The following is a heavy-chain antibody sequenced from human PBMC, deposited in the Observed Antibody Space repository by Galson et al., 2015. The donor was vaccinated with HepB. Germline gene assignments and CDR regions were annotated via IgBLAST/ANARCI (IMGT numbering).Heavy chain of an antibody. CDR2: ISYDGSNK. V-gene: IGHV3-30*03. D-gene: IGHD3-22*01. CDR1: GFTFSSYG. J-gene: IGHJ6*02. Sequence: SLRLSCAASGFTFSSYGMHWVRQAPGKGLEWVAVISYDGSNKYYADSVKGRFTISRDNSKNTLYLQMNSLRAEDTAVYYCARAGYYDSSGLDVWGQGTTVTVSS. CDR3: ARAGYYDSSGLDV.